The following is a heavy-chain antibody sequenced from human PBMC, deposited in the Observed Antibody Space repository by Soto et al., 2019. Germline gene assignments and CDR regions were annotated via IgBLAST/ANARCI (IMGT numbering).Heavy chain of an antibody. Sequence: PGESLKISCAISGFSVSSNYLSWVRQAPGKGLEWVSVHYSGGSTYYADSVQGRFTISRDKSNNTLYLQMRRVRAEDTAVYFCARHRHPRGTVGATSPLDPWGRGTQVTVSS. D-gene: IGHD1-26*01. CDR2: HYSGGST. CDR1: GFSVSSNY. V-gene: IGHV3-53*01. J-gene: IGHJ5*02. CDR3: ARHRHPRGTVGATSPLDP.